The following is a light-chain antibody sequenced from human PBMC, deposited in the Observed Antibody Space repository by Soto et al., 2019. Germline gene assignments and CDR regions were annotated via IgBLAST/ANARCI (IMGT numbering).Light chain of an antibody. CDR1: SSDVGSYNL. V-gene: IGLV2-23*02. Sequence: QSALTQPASVSGSPGQSITISCTGTSSDVGSYNLVSWYQQHPGKAPKLMISDVSKRPSGISDRFSGSKSGSTASLTISGLQAEDEADYYCCSCAGSRTHTVFGGGTQLTVL. J-gene: IGLJ7*01. CDR3: CSCAGSRTHTV. CDR2: DVS.